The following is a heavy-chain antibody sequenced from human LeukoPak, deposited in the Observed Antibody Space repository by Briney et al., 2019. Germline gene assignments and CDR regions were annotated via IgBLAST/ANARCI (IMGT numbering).Heavy chain of an antibody. Sequence: SETLSLTCTVSGGSISSYYWSWIRQPPGKGLEWIGYIYYSGSTKYKPSLKSRVTISVDTSKNQFSLKLSSVTAADTAVYYCARGRFLDAFDIWGQEPMDTVSS. CDR2: IYYSGST. CDR3: ARGRFLDAFDI. D-gene: IGHD3-3*01. V-gene: IGHV4-59*01. CDR1: GGSISSYY. J-gene: IGHJ3*02.